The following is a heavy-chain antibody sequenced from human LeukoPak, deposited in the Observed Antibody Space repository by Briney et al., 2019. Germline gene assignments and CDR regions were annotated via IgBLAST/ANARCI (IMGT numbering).Heavy chain of an antibody. CDR1: GFTFSNYA. V-gene: IGHV3-23*01. CDR2: ISGSGGST. D-gene: IGHD6-19*01. CDR3: ASPYSSGWSHYYYYYGMDV. Sequence: PGGSLRLSCAASGFTFSNYAMSWVRQAPGKGLEWVSAISGSGGSTYYADSVKGRFTISRDNSKNTLYLQMNSLRAEDTAVYYCASPYSSGWSHYYYYYGMDVWGQGTTVTVSS. J-gene: IGHJ6*02.